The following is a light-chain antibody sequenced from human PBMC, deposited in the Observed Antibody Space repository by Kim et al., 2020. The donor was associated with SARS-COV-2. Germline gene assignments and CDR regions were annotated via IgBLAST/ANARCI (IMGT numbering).Light chain of an antibody. CDR2: EDN. CDR3: QSYDSSNWV. Sequence: KTVTISCTGSSGSIASNYVQWYQQRPGSAPTTVIYEDNQRPSGVPDRFSGSIDSSSNSAYLTISGLKTEDEADYYCQSYDSSNWVFGGGTQLTVL. CDR1: SGSIASNY. J-gene: IGLJ3*02. V-gene: IGLV6-57*02.